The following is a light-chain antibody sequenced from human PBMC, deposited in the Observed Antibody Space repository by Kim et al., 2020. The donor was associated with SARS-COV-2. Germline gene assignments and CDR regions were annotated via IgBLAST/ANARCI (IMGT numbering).Light chain of an antibody. V-gene: IGLV3-1*01. CDR2: EDM. Sequence: SVSPGQTAIITCSGDKLGDKYVCWYQQKPGQSPLLVIYEDMKRPSEIPERFFGSNSGNTASLTISGTQSIDEADYYCQTWDSSTAVFGGGTQLTVL. CDR1: KLGDKY. J-gene: IGLJ3*02. CDR3: QTWDSSTAV.